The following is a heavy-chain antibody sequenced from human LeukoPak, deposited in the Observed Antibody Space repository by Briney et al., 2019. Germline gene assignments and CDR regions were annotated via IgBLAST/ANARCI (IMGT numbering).Heavy chain of an antibody. V-gene: IGHV3-23*01. CDR3: ARGAHYMDV. Sequence: AGGSLRLSCAASGFTFSNYALTWVRQAPGEGLEWVSAISGSGSTTYYADSVKGRFAISRDTSKNTLYLQMNSLRAEDTAVYYCARGAHYMDVWGKGTTVTVSS. CDR2: ISGSGSTT. J-gene: IGHJ6*03. CDR1: GFTFSNYA.